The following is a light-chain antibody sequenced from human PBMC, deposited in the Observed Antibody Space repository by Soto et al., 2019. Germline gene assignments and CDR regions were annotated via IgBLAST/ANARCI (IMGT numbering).Light chain of an antibody. Sequence: DIQVTQSPSSLSASVGDRITIPFRASQSISRYLNWYQHKPGKAPKLLINAASSLERGVPSRFSGGGSGTDFTLNVSSLQPDDFATYYCQQNYRATPWTFGQGTKVEIK. CDR1: QSISRY. CDR3: QQNYRATPWT. CDR2: AAS. J-gene: IGKJ1*01. V-gene: IGKV1-39*01.